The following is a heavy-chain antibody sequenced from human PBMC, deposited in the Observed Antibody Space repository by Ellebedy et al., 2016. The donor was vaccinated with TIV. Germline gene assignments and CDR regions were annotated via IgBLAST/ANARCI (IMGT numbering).Heavy chain of an antibody. V-gene: IGHV1-69*02. CDR2: TIPILGIA. J-gene: IGHJ5*02. Sequence: AASVKVSCKASGGTFSSYPISWVRQAPGQGLEWMGRTIPILGIANYAQKSQGRVTITADKSTSIAYMELSSLRSEDTAVYYCAAGNDGGWFDPWGQGTLVTVSS. CDR1: GGTFSSYP. CDR3: AAGNDGGWFDP. D-gene: IGHD1-1*01.